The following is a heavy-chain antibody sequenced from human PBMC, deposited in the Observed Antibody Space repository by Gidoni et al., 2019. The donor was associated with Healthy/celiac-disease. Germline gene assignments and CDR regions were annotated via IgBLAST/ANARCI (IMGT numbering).Heavy chain of an antibody. V-gene: IGHV3-23*01. CDR1: GFTFSSYA. Sequence: EVQLLASGGGLVQPGGSLRLSCAASGFTFSSYAMGCVRKAPGKGLEWVSAFSGSCGSTYYADSVKGRFTISRDNSKNTLYLQMNSLRAEDTAVYYCAKGSSSWMDHFDYWGQGTLVTVSS. CDR2: FSGSCGST. J-gene: IGHJ4*02. CDR3: AKGSSSWMDHFDY. D-gene: IGHD6-13*01.